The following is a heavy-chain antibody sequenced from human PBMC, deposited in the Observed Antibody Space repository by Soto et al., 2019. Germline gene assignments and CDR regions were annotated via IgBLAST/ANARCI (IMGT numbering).Heavy chain of an antibody. J-gene: IGHJ6*02. V-gene: IGHV1-46*03. CDR3: ARGRSYYYGMDV. CDR2: INPSGGST. Sequence: QVQLVQSGAEVKKPGASVKVSCKASGYTFTSYYMHWVRQAPGQGLEWMGIINPSGGSTSYAQKFQGRXXMXRXXSTSTVYMELSSLRSEDTAVYYCARGRSYYYGMDVWGQGTTVTVSS. CDR1: GYTFTSYY.